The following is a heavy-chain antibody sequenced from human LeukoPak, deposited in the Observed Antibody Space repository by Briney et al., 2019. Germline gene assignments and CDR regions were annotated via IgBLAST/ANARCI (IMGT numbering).Heavy chain of an antibody. CDR1: GFTSSSYW. CDR3: ARDGGLGDFNY. J-gene: IGHJ4*02. CDR2: INTDGSST. D-gene: IGHD3-16*01. V-gene: IGHV3-74*01. Sequence: LPGGSLRLSCAASGFTSSSYWMHWVRQAPGKGLVWVSRINTDGSSTTYGDSVKGRFTISRDNAKNTLYLQMNSLRAADTAVYYCARDGGLGDFNYWGQGTLVTVSS.